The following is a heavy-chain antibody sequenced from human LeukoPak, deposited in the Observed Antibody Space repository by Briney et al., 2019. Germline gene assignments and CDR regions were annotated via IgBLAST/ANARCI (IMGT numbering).Heavy chain of an antibody. CDR2: INSDGSST. D-gene: IGHD4-11*01. CDR3: ARSVYSYYANWFVP. Sequence: GGSLRLSCAASGFAFSSYWMHWVRQAPGKGLVWVSRINSDGSSTTYADSVQGRFTISGDNAKNTLYLQMNSLRADDTAVYYCARSVYSYYANWFVPWGQGTLVSVSS. V-gene: IGHV3-74*01. J-gene: IGHJ5*02. CDR1: GFAFSSYW.